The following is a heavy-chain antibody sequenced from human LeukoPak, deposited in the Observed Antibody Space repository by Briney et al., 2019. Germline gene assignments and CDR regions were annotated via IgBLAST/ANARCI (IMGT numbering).Heavy chain of an antibody. V-gene: IGHV4-38-2*02. CDR1: GYSISSGYY. CDR2: IYHSGST. J-gene: IGHJ4*02. D-gene: IGHD3-10*01. Sequence: KPSETLSLTCTVSGYSISSGYYWGWIRQPPGKGLEWIGSIYHSGSTYYNPSLKSRVTISVDTSKNQFSLKLSSVTAADTAVYYCASQRITMVRGVFDYWGQGTLVTVSS. CDR3: ASQRITMVRGVFDY.